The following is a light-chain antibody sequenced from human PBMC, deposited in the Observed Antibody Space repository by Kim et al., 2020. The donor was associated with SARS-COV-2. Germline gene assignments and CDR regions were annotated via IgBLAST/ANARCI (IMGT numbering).Light chain of an antibody. CDR3: TSWDDSLSGWV. CDR2: KSN. CDR1: SSNIGSYG. Sequence: GQRVTISCSGRSSNIGSYGVFWFQQLPGTAPKVLIYKSNQRPSRVPDRFSGSKSGTSASLAISGLRSEDEADYYCTSWDDSLSGWVFGGGTQLTVL. V-gene: IGLV1-47*01. J-gene: IGLJ3*02.